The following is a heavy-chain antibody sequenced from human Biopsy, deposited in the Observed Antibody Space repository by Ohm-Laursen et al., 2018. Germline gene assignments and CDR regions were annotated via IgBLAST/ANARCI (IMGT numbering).Heavy chain of an antibody. Sequence: GASVKASCKASGYTFTSYYLHWVRQAPGQGLEWMGRINPNNANTAYAQKFQGRITMTKDTSTSTVYMDLSSLTFDDSAVYYCARGPRGLVVITTTALYFDYWGQGNLVTVSS. CDR1: GYTFTSYY. V-gene: IGHV1-46*01. J-gene: IGHJ4*02. D-gene: IGHD3-22*01. CDR2: INPNNANT. CDR3: ARGPRGLVVITTTALYFDY.